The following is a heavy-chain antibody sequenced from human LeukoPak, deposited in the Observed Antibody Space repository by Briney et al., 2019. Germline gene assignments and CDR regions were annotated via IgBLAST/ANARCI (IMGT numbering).Heavy chain of an antibody. CDR2: ISRGSGDI. J-gene: IGHJ4*02. CDR3: ASPHLLYSSSSDHYFDY. CDR1: GFSISDYY. D-gene: IGHD6-6*01. V-gene: IGHV3-11*01. Sequence: GGPLRLSCAASGFSISDYYMGWIRQGPGKGLEWLSYISRGSGDISYADSVKGRFTISRDNAKQSLSLQMNSLRAEDTAVYYCASPHLLYSSSSDHYFDYWGQGTLVTVSS.